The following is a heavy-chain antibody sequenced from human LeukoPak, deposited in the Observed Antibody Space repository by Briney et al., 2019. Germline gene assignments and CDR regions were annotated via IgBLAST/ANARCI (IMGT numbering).Heavy chain of an antibody. CDR2: ISNDGSNK. CDR1: GFTFSSFG. J-gene: IGHJ3*02. Sequence: GGFLRLSCAASGFTFSSFGIHWVRQAPAMGLEWVAVISNDGSNKFYADSVKGRFTISRDNSKNTLYLHMNSLRAEDTAMYYCARDRLTNDAFDIWGQGTMVTVSS. V-gene: IGHV3-30*03. D-gene: IGHD2-8*01. CDR3: ARDRLTNDAFDI.